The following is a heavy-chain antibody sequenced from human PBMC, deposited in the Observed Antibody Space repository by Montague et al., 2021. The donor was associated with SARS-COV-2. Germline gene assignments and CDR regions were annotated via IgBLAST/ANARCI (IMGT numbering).Heavy chain of an antibody. V-gene: IGHV6-1*01. J-gene: IGHJ4*02. D-gene: IGHD6-13*01. CDR2: TYYRSKWYY. CDR3: ARDPRYSLSWSFDY. CDR1: GDSVSSNTAA. Sequence: CAISGDSVSSNTAAWNWIRQSPSRGPEWLGRTYYRSKWYYDYAVSVKSRMTISPDTSKNQFPLQLSSVTPEGRAVYYCARDPRYSLSWSFDYWGQGTLVTVSS.